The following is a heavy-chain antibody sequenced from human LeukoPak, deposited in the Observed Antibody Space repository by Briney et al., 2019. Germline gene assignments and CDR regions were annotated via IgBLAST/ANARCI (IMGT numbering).Heavy chain of an antibody. J-gene: IGHJ4*02. D-gene: IGHD1-26*01. CDR3: ARLLSLNFDS. Sequence: PSETLSLTCSVSGGSVSSSSYYWSWIRQPPGQGLEWIAYIYYSGTTNYNPSLRSRVTISVDTSKNQFSLKLSSVTAADTAVYYCARLLSLNFDSWGQGTPVTVSS. CDR1: GGSVSSSSYY. CDR2: IYYSGTT. V-gene: IGHV4-61*01.